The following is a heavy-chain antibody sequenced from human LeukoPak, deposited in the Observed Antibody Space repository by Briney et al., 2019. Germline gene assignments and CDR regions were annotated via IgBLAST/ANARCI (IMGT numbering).Heavy chain of an antibody. CDR2: IYPSDSDI. J-gene: IGHJ4*02. D-gene: IGHD5-18*01. Sequence: GESLKISWKGSGYSFTSYWIGWLRQMPGKGLEWMGIIYPSDSDIRYSPSFQGQVTISADKSISTAYLQWSSLKASDTAMYYCARPRGYSYGTYFDYWGQGTLVTVSS. V-gene: IGHV5-51*01. CDR1: GYSFTSYW. CDR3: ARPRGYSYGTYFDY.